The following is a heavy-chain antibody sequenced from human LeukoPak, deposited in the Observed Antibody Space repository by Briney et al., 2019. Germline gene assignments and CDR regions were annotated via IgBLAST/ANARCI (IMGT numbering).Heavy chain of an antibody. CDR1: GGSISSGSHY. D-gene: IGHD3-22*01. V-gene: IGHV4-61*02. J-gene: IGHJ5*02. CDR3: AREDRHYYDSA. Sequence: SSETLSLTCTVSGGSISSGSHYWSWIRQPAGKGLEWIGRIYTSGSTNYNPSLKSRVTISVDTSKNQFSLKLSSVTAADTAVYYCAREDRHYYDSAWGQGTLVTVSS. CDR2: IYTSGST.